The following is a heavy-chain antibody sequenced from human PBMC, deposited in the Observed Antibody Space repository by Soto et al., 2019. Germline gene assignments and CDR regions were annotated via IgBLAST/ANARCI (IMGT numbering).Heavy chain of an antibody. J-gene: IGHJ6*03. CDR2: INHSGST. V-gene: IGHV4-34*01. D-gene: IGHD2-2*01. CDR3: ARIRNYCSSTSCSGGASSSTRYMDV. CDR1: GGSFSGYY. Sequence: SETLSLTCAVYGGSFSGYYWSWIRQPPGKGLEWIGEINHSGSTNYNPSLKSLVTISVDTSKNHFSLKLSSLTAADTAVYYCARIRNYCSSTSCSGGASSSTRYMDVWGKGTTVTVSS.